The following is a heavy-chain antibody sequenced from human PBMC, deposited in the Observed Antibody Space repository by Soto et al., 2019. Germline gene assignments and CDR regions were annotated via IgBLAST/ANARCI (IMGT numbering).Heavy chain of an antibody. V-gene: IGHV4-4*02. CDR2: ISHSGTS. D-gene: IGHD1-20*01. CDR1: GVSISSSHW. J-gene: IGHJ3*01. CDR3: ARVVLSITRGAFDA. Sequence: QVQLQESGPGLVKPSGTLSLTCAVSGVSISSSHWWTWVRQSPGKGLEYIGEISHSGTSNSNPSLKSRVTLSVDRSKNHFSLTLTSVTAADTAVYYCARVVLSITRGAFDAWGQGPPVIVSS.